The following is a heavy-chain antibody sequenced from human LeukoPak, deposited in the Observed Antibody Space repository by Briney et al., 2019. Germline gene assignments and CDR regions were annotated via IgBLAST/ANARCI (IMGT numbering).Heavy chain of an antibody. CDR3: AGDDGSYYDSRGVDY. V-gene: IGHV3-21*01. D-gene: IGHD3-22*01. CDR1: GFTFSSYM. Sequence: GGSLRLSCAASGFTFSSYMMNWVRQAPGKGLEWVSSISTSSSFIYYADSVKGRFTISRDNARNSAYLQMNSLRADDTAVYYCAGDDGSYYDSRGVDYWGQGTLVTVSS. CDR2: ISTSSSFI. J-gene: IGHJ4*02.